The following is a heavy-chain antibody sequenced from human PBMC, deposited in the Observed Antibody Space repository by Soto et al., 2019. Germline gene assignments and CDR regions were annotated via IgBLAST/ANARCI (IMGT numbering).Heavy chain of an antibody. CDR3: ARYDYGNYGGAFDI. V-gene: IGHV3-48*01. CDR2: ISTTSTPI. Sequence: EVQLVESGGDLVQPGGSLRLSCAASGFTFSSYSMNWVRQAPGKGREWVSFISTTSTPIYYADSVKGRFTISRDNVKNSLYLQMNSLRAEDTAVYYCARYDYGNYGGAFDIWGQGTVVTVSS. D-gene: IGHD4-17*01. J-gene: IGHJ3*02. CDR1: GFTFSSYS.